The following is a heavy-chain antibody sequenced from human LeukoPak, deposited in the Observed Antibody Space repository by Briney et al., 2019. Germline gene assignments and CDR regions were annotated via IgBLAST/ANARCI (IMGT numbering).Heavy chain of an antibody. D-gene: IGHD5-12*01. V-gene: IGHV1-69*01. CDR2: IIPIVGTA. J-gene: IGHJ4*02. Sequence: SVKVSCMASGGTFSSYAISWVRQAPGQGLAWMGGIIPIVGTANYAQKFQGRVTITADESTSTAYMELSSLRSEDTAVYYYAREGGYDQGSYYWGQGTLVTASS. CDR1: GGTFSSYA. CDR3: AREGGYDQGSYY.